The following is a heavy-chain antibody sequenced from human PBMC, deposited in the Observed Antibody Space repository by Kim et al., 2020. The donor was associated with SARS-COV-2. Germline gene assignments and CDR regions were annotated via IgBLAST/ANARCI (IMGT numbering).Heavy chain of an antibody. CDR3: ARGSGSSDY. CDR2: STN. D-gene: IGHD2-15*01. V-gene: IGHV3-33*01. Sequence: STNNNVASVQGRFTISGDNSKNTLYLQMNSLRAEATAVYYCARGSGSSDYWGQGTLVTVSS. J-gene: IGHJ4*02.